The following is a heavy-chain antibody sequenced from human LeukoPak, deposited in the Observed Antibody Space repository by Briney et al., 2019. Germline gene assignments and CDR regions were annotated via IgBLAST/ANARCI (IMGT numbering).Heavy chain of an antibody. D-gene: IGHD2-2*01. J-gene: IGHJ5*02. CDR3: ARAAEYCSSTSCYYWFDP. V-gene: IGHV4-61*02. Sequence: SETLSLTCTVSGGSISSGSYYWSWIRQPAGKGLEWIGRIYTSGSTNYNPSLKSRVTISVDTSKNQFSLKLSSVTAADTAVYYCARAAEYCSSTSCYYWFDPWGQGTLVTVSS. CDR1: GGSISSGSYY. CDR2: IYTSGST.